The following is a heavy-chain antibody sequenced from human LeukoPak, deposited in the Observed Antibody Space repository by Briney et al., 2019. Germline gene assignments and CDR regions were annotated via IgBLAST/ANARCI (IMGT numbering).Heavy chain of an antibody. V-gene: IGHV1-18*01. D-gene: IGHD3-3*01. CDR2: ISAYNGNT. CDR1: GYTFTSYG. Sequence: GASVKVSCKASGYTFTSYGISWVRQAPGQGLEWMGWISAYNGNTNHAQKPQGRVTMTTDTSTSTAYMELRSLRSDDTAVYYCARDRHYDASTVFDPWGQGTLVTVSS. J-gene: IGHJ5*02. CDR3: ARDRHYDASTVFDP.